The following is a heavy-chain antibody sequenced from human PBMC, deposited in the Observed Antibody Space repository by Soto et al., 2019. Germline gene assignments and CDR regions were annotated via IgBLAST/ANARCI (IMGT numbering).Heavy chain of an antibody. CDR2: XXXGXRT. D-gene: IGHD2-8*01. V-gene: IGHV4-30-4*01. CDR3: XXSPVGMYSIHFFDH. Sequence: LSLTCTVSXXSISSXXYHWSWIRRSPGKGLEWXXYXXXGXRTFYRPSLESRXNMSLDATKNSYSLRLTSVTAADTAVXXXXXSPVGMYSIHFFDHWGQGILVTVSS. CDR1: XXSISSXXYH. J-gene: IGHJ4*02.